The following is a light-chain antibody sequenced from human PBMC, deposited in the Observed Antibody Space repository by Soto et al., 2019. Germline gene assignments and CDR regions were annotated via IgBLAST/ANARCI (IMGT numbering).Light chain of an antibody. Sequence: QSVLTQPPSASGTPGQRVTISCSGSSSNIGSNSVNWYQQVPGTAPKLLIYSTNQRPSGVPDRFSGSKSDTSASLAISGLQSEDEDDYYCAAWDDSLNGEVVFGGGTKLTVL. V-gene: IGLV1-44*01. CDR3: AAWDDSLNGEVV. J-gene: IGLJ2*01. CDR2: STN. CDR1: SSNIGSNS.